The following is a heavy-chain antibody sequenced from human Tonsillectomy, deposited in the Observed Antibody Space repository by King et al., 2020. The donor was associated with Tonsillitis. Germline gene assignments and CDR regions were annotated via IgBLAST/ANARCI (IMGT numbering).Heavy chain of an antibody. J-gene: IGHJ6*02. V-gene: IGHV1-69*09. CDR1: GGTFGSYA. CDR3: ARYRRYCSGGSCYPDHYYYYGMDV. D-gene: IGHD2-15*01. CDR2: IIPILGIA. Sequence: QLVQSGAEVKKPGSSVKVSCKASGGTFGSYAISWVRQAPGQGLEWMGRIIPILGIANYAQKFQGRVTITADKSTSTAYMELSSLRSEDTAVYYCARYRRYCSGGSCYPDHYYYYGMDVWGQGTTVTVSS.